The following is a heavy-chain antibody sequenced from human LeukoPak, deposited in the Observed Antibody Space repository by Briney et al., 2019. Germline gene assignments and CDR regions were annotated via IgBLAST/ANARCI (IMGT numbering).Heavy chain of an antibody. CDR1: GYTFTGYY. CDR3: ARDQFYRPYRGEAISFDY. J-gene: IGHJ4*02. V-gene: IGHV1-2*02. CDR2: INPNSGGT. D-gene: IGHD3-10*01. Sequence: ASVKVSCEASGYTFTGYYMHWVRQAPGQGLEWMGWINPNSGGTNYAQKFQGRVTMTRDTSISTAYMELSRLRSDDTAVYYCARDQFYRPYRGEAISFDYWGQGTLVTVSS.